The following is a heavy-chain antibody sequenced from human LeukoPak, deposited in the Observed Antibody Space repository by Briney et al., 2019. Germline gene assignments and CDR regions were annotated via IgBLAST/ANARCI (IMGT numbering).Heavy chain of an antibody. Sequence: QPGRSLRLSCAASGFTFSTYAMHWVRQAPGKGLDWVAVISYDGSKEYYADSVKGRFTISRDNSKNTLYLQMNSLRPEDTAVYYCAREQYFLDYWGQGTLVTVSS. CDR1: GFTFSTYA. J-gene: IGHJ4*02. V-gene: IGHV3-30*04. D-gene: IGHD3-9*01. CDR2: ISYDGSKE. CDR3: AREQYFLDY.